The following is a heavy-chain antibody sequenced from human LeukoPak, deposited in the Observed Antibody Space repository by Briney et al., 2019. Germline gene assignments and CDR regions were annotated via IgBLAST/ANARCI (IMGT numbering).Heavy chain of an antibody. D-gene: IGHD2-2*01. V-gene: IGHV1-46*01. CDR3: ARDRPYCSSTSCPFTD. Sequence: ASVKVSCKASVDTFTNYYMHWVRQAPGQGLEWMGIINPSGGSTSYAQKFQGRVNMTRGTSASTVYMEVSSLRSEDTAVYYCARDRPYCSSTSCPFTDWGQGTLVTVSS. CDR2: INPSGGST. CDR1: VDTFTNYY. J-gene: IGHJ4*02.